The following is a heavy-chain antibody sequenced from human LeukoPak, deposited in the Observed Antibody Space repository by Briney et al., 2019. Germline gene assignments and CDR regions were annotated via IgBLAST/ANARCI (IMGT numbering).Heavy chain of an antibody. Sequence: SETLSLTCAVYGGSFSGYYWSWIRQPPGKGLEWIGEINHSGSTTYNPSLKSRVTLSEDTSKNQFSLKLSSVTAADTAVYYCATSYIGGFGKPDYWGQGTLVTVSS. D-gene: IGHD2-15*01. J-gene: IGHJ4*02. CDR3: ATSYIGGFGKPDY. V-gene: IGHV4-34*01. CDR2: INHSGST. CDR1: GGSFSGYY.